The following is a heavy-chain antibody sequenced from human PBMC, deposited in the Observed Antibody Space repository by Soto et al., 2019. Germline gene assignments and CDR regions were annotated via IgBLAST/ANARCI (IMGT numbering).Heavy chain of an antibody. CDR1: GYTFTNYD. CDR2: MNPDSGDT. D-gene: IGHD7-27*01. Sequence: QVQLVQSGAEVKEPGASVKVSCKASGYTFTNYDINWVRQATGQGPEWMGWMNPDSGDTGYVPNFQGRVTMTRSTSISTAYMELSDLRSEDTAVYYCARSRGGTGVHFDYWCQGTLVTVSS. CDR3: ARSRGGTGVHFDY. V-gene: IGHV1-8*01. J-gene: IGHJ4*02.